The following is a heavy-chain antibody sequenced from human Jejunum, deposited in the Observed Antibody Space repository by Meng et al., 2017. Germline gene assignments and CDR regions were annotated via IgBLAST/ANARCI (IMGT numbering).Heavy chain of an antibody. J-gene: IGHJ4*02. CDR1: GGSLSSGSPS. Sequence: LQLLESGPGPVKPSETLPPSCTASGGSLSSGSPSWGGLRQPPGKGLEWIGSINYSGNTYQNTSLKSRGTISVDTSKNQFSLTVSSVTAADTAVYYCARHLGHGDGLKIGFDYWGQGTLVTVSS. D-gene: IGHD4-17*01. CDR2: INYSGNT. V-gene: IGHV4-39*01. CDR3: ARHLGHGDGLKIGFDY.